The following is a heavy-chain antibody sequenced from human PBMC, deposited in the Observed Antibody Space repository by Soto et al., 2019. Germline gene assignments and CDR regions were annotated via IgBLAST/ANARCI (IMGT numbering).Heavy chain of an antibody. CDR3: AEWARYCSGADCRA. V-gene: IGHV3-23*04. CDR2: ISGSGTIT. D-gene: IGHD2-15*01. J-gene: IGHJ5*02. Sequence: EVQLVESGGGLVQPGGSLRLSCAASGFPFSSRAMSWVRQAPGKGLEWVSAISGSGTITYYADSVKGRFTISRDTSKNRLCLQMNSLRADDTAVYYCAEWARYCSGADCRAWGQGTLVTVSS. CDR1: GFPFSSRA.